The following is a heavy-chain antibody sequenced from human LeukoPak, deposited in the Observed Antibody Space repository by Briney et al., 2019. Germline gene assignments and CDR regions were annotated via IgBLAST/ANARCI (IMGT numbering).Heavy chain of an antibody. J-gene: IGHJ5*02. Sequence: PSETLSLTCTVSGGSISNYYWSWIRQPAGKGLEWIGRIYTSGSSNYNPSLKSRVTIPVDTSKNQFSLKLSSVTAADTAVYYCARSPKGSGSYYREWFDPWGQGTLVTVSS. CDR2: IYTSGSS. CDR3: ARSPKGSGSYYREWFDP. D-gene: IGHD3-10*01. CDR1: GGSISNYY. V-gene: IGHV4-4*07.